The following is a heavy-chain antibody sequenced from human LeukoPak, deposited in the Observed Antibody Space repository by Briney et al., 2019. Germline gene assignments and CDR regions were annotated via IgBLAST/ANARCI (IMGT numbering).Heavy chain of an antibody. V-gene: IGHV4-59*01. CDR1: GGSISSYY. CDR2: IYYSGST. D-gene: IGHD3-22*01. CDR3: ARVRFYYYDSNDAFDI. J-gene: IGHJ3*02. Sequence: SETLSLTCTVSGGSISSYYWSWIRQPPGKGLEWIGYIYYSGSTNYNPSLKSRVTISVDTSKNQYSLKLSSVTAADTAVYYCARVRFYYYDSNDAFDIWGQGTMVTVSS.